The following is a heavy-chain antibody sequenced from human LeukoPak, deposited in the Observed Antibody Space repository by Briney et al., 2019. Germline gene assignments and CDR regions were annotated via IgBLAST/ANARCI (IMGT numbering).Heavy chain of an antibody. J-gene: IGHJ4*02. Sequence: PSETLSLTCTVSGGSISSYYWSWIRQPPGKGLEWIGYNSYSGNTNYSPSLKSRVTISVDTSKNHFSLNLSSVTAADTAVYYCARVGSGSFDYWGQGTLVTVSS. CDR2: NSYSGNT. V-gene: IGHV4-59*01. CDR3: ARVGSGSFDY. D-gene: IGHD1-26*01. CDR1: GGSISSYY.